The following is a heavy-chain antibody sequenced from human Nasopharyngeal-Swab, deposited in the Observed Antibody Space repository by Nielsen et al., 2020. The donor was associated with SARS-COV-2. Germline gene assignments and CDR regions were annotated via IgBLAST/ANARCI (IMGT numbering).Heavy chain of an antibody. V-gene: IGHV4-59*01. Sequence: WIRQPPGKGLEWIGYIYYSGSTNYNPSLKSRVTISVDTSKNQFSLELSSVTAADTAVYYCAREGPAIWFGEYETSKSGMDVWGQGTTVTVSS. D-gene: IGHD3-10*01. CDR3: AREGPAIWFGEYETSKSGMDV. CDR2: IYYSGST. J-gene: IGHJ6*02.